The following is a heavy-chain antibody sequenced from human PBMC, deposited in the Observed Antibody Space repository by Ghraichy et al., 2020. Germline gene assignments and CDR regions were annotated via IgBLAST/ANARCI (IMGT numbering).Heavy chain of an antibody. CDR3: ARDRSMRYYDSSGYYWFDP. Sequence: SETLSLTCTVSGGSISSYYWSWIRQPPGKGLEWIGYIYYSGSTNYNPSLKSRVTISVDTSKNQFSLKLSSVTAADTAVYYCARDRSMRYYDSSGYYWFDPWGQGTLVTVSS. J-gene: IGHJ5*02. CDR1: GGSISSYY. D-gene: IGHD3-22*01. V-gene: IGHV4-59*01. CDR2: IYYSGST.